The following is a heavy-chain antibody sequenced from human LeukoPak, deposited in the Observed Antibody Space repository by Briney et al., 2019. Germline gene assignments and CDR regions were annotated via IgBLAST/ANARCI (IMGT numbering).Heavy chain of an antibody. V-gene: IGHV3-21*05. CDR1: GFTFSSYS. CDR3: VRDYYGSGSYYLHHFDY. CDR2: ISTSSTYT. Sequence: GGSLRLSCVASGFTFSSYSMNWIRQAPGKGLEWVSYISTSSTYTNYADSVKGRFTISRDNAKNSLYLQMSSLRAEDTAVYYCVRDYYGSGSYYLHHFDYWGQGILVTVSS. J-gene: IGHJ4*02. D-gene: IGHD3-10*01.